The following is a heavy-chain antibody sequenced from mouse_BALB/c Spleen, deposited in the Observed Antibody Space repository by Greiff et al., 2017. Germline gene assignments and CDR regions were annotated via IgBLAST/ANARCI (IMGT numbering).Heavy chain of an antibody. Sequence: VQLVESGPGLVAPSQSLSITCTVSGFSLTSYGVHWVRQPPGKGLEWLGVIWAGGSTNYNSALMSRLSISKDNSKSQVFLKMNSLQTDDTAMYYCARDPGGGYYYAMDYWGQGTSVTVSS. CDR2: IWAGGST. D-gene: IGHD4-1*01. J-gene: IGHJ4*01. CDR3: ARDPGGGYYYAMDY. CDR1: GFSLTSYG. V-gene: IGHV2-9*02.